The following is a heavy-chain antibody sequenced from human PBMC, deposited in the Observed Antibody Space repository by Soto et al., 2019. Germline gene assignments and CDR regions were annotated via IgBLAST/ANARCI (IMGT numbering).Heavy chain of an antibody. CDR2: LHAENGDT. D-gene: IGHD1-1*01. Sequence: QVQLVQSGAEVKGPGASVKISCKASGYTMNKYNMHWVRQAPGQSLEWMGWLHAENGDTKYSPRFQGRFTLNWDTSASTAYMELSSLRSEDTAIYYCARDGDNRAHFDYWGQGTLVSVSS. J-gene: IGHJ4*02. CDR1: GYTMNKYN. V-gene: IGHV1-3*01. CDR3: ARDGDNRAHFDY.